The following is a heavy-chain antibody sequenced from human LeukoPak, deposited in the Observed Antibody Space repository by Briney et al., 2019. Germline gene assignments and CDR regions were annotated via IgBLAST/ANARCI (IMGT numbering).Heavy chain of an antibody. D-gene: IGHD4-17*01. Sequence: GGSLRLSCAASGFIFSNYAMHWVRQAPGKGLEWVAVISFDGSKRYYADSLKGRLTISRDNSENTLSLQMDSLRDEDTAVYYCARDLYGDYSFDYWGQGTLVTVSS. CDR3: ARDLYGDYSFDY. CDR1: GFIFSNYA. J-gene: IGHJ4*02. CDR2: ISFDGSKR. V-gene: IGHV3-30*04.